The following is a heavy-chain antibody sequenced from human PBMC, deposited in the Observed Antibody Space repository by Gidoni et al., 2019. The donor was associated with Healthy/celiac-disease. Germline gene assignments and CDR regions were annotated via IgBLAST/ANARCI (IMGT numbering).Heavy chain of an antibody. CDR3: AKDIFGVVIISYYYYGMDV. Sequence: EVQLLESGGGLVQPGGSLRLACAASGFTFSSYARSWVRKAPGKGLELVSAIGGSGGSTYYADSVKGRFTISRDNSKNTLYLQMNSLRAEDTAVYYCAKDIFGVVIISYYYYGMDVWGQGTTVTVSS. J-gene: IGHJ6*02. V-gene: IGHV3-23*01. CDR2: IGGSGGST. D-gene: IGHD3-3*01. CDR1: GFTFSSYA.